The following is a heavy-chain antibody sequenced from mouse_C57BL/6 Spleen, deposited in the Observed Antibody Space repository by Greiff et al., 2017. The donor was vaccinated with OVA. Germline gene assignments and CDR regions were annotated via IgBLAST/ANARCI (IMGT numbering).Heavy chain of an antibody. Sequence: VQLQQSGAELARPGASVKMSCKASGYTFTSYTMHWVKQRPGQGLEWIGNINPSSGYTKYIQKFKVKATLTADKSSSTAYMQLSSLTSEDSAVYDCARAGRNGNCGFCYAMDYWGQGTSVTVSS. CDR2: INPSSGYT. V-gene: IGHV1-4*01. D-gene: IGHD2-1*01. CDR1: GYTFTSYT. CDR3: ARAGRNGNCGFCYAMDY. J-gene: IGHJ4*01.